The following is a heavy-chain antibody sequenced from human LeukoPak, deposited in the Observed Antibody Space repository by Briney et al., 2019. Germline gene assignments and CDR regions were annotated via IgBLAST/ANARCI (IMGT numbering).Heavy chain of an antibody. CDR1: GYTFTSYG. J-gene: IGHJ5*02. V-gene: IGHV1-8*02. CDR2: MNPNSGNT. CDR3: ARESGIAGTDWFDP. D-gene: IGHD6-13*01. Sequence: GASVKVSCKASGYTFTSYGISWVRQATGQGLEWMGWMNPNSGNTGYAQKFQGRVTMTRNTSISTAYMELSSLRSEDTAVYYCARESGIAGTDWFDPWGQGTLVTVSS.